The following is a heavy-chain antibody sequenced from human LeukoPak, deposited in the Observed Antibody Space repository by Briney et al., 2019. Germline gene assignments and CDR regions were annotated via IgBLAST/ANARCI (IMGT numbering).Heavy chain of an antibody. CDR2: INAGNGNT. D-gene: IGHD3-10*01. Sequence: GASVKDSCKASGYTFTSYAMHWVRQAPGQRLEWMGWINAGNGNTKYSQKFQGRVTITRDTSASTAYMELSSLRSEDTAVYYCASSLLWFGELPYGMDVWGKGTTATVSS. CDR1: GYTFTSYA. J-gene: IGHJ6*04. V-gene: IGHV1-3*01. CDR3: ASSLLWFGELPYGMDV.